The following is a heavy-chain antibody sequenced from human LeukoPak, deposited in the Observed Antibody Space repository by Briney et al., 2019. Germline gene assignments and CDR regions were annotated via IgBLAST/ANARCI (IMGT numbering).Heavy chain of an antibody. CDR2: IVPSGGTT. Sequence: GGSLRLSCAASGFTFSSYGMNWVRQAPGKGLEWVSGIVPSGGTTYYADSVKGRFTISRDNSKNTLYLQMNSLRAEDTAVYYCAKGPYLRYFDWLLYYWGQGTLVTVSS. D-gene: IGHD3-9*01. CDR1: GFTFSSYG. V-gene: IGHV3-23*01. J-gene: IGHJ4*02. CDR3: AKGPYLRYFDWLLYY.